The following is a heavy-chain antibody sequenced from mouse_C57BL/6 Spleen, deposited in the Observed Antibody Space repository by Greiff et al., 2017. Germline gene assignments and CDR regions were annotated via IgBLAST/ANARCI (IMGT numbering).Heavy chain of an antibody. J-gene: IGHJ2*01. CDR2: INPSTGGT. CDR1: GYSFTGYY. V-gene: IGHV1-42*01. D-gene: IGHD1-1*01. Sequence: VQLKQSGPELVKPGASVKISCKASGYSFTGYYMNWVKQSPEKSLEWIGEINPSTGGTTYNQKFKAKATLTVDKSSSTAYMQLKSLTSEDSAVYYCARGDTTGFDYWGQGTTLTVSS. CDR3: ARGDTTGFDY.